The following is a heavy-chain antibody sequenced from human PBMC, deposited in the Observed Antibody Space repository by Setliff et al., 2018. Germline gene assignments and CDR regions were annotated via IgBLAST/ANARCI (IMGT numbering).Heavy chain of an antibody. J-gene: IGHJ4*02. Sequence: GGSLRLSCAASGSTVSRDYMSWVRQAPGKGLEWVSVIYATGTTYYADSVKGRFTISRDDSKNQLYLQMNSLRADDTAVYYCARGSYGLTEHYWGQGTLVTVSS. CDR2: IYATGTT. V-gene: IGHV3-53*01. CDR3: ARGSYGLTEHY. CDR1: GSTVSRDY. D-gene: IGHD5-18*01.